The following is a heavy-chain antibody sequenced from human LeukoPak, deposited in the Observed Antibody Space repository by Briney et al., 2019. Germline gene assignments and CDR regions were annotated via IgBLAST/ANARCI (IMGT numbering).Heavy chain of an antibody. J-gene: IGHJ4*02. CDR2: IYYSGST. CDR3: ARGRGSSWYYFDS. D-gene: IGHD6-13*01. CDR1: GGSISRYY. V-gene: IGHV4-59*12. Sequence: SETLSLTCTDPGGSISRYYWSSIRQPPGKGLEWVGYIYYSGSTNYDPSLMSRVTISVDTSKNQFFLDLSSVTAADTAVYYCARGRGSSWYYFDSWGQGTLVTISS.